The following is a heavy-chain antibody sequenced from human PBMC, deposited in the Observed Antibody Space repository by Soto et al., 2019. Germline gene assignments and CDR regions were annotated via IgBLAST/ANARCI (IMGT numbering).Heavy chain of an antibody. CDR3: ARSQLRFLEWLSPRSAEYFQH. V-gene: IGHV3-48*02. J-gene: IGHJ1*01. CDR2: ISSSSSTI. Sequence: GGSLRLSCAASGFTFSSYSMNWVRQAPGKGLEWVSYISSSSSTIYYADSVKGRFTISRDNAKNSLYLQMNSLRDEDTAVYYCARSQLRFLEWLSPRSAEYFQHWGQGTLVTVSS. CDR1: GFTFSSYS. D-gene: IGHD3-3*01.